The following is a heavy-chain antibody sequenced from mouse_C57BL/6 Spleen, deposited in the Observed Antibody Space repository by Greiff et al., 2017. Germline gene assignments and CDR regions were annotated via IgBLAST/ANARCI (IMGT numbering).Heavy chain of an antibody. CDR2: ISYDGSN. Sequence: EVQLQQSGPGLVKPSQSLSLTCSVTGYSITSGYYWNWIRQFPGNKLEWMGYISYDGSNNYNPSLKNRISITRDTSKNQFFLKLNSVTTEDTATYYCARDGVLQDYAMDYWGQGTSVTVSS. CDR3: ARDGVLQDYAMDY. D-gene: IGHD2-14*01. J-gene: IGHJ4*01. V-gene: IGHV3-6*01. CDR1: GYSITSGYY.